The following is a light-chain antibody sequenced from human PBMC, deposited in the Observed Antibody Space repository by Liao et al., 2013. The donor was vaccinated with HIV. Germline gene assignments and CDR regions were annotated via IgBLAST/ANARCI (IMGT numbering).Light chain of an antibody. Sequence: SYELTQPPSLSVAPGRTATITCGGNNIVSKSVQWYQQKPGQAPVMVVYYDRARPSGIPERFSGSNSGNTATLTIARVEAGDEADYYCQVWDNNSDHVVFGRRDQADRP. J-gene: IGLJ2*01. CDR2: YDR. CDR3: QVWDNNSDHVV. V-gene: IGLV3-21*01. CDR1: NIVSKS.